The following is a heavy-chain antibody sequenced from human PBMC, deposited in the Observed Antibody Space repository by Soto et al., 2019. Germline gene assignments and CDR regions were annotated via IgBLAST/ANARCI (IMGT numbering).Heavy chain of an antibody. CDR2: ISTTGGST. J-gene: IGHJ4*02. CDR3: ARPDGSTYSFRY. D-gene: IGHD3-10*01. CDR1: GFTFNAYS. V-gene: IGHV3-23*01. Sequence: DVQLLESGGSLVQPGGSLRLSCAASGFTFNAYSFSWVRQAPGKGLEWVSAISTTGGSTYYADSVKGRFTISRDNSQNTLSLQMSSLRAEDTAVYFCARPDGSTYSFRYWGQGTLVTVSS.